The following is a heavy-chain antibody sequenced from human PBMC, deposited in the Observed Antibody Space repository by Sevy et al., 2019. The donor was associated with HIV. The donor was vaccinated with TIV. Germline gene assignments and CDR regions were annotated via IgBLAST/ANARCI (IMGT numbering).Heavy chain of an antibody. CDR2: ISGSGTRT. CDR3: GKGGGGHYDPDEIGYYFYYYNMDV. J-gene: IGHJ6*03. D-gene: IGHD3-22*01. V-gene: IGHV3-23*01. Sequence: GGSLRLSCAVSGFSFDSYGMTWVRQAPGKGLEWVSGISGSGTRTYYADSVKGRFIISRDNSKNTLYLQMNSLRSEDKAIYDCGKGGGGHYDPDEIGYYFYYYNMDVWGKGTTVTVSS. CDR1: GFSFDSYG.